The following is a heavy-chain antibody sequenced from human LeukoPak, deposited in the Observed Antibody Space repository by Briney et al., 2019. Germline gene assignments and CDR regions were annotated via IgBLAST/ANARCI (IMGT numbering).Heavy chain of an antibody. CDR2: IWYDGSNK. V-gene: IGHV3-33*01. CDR3: ARDPSPASHYDVLTGSDVFEI. D-gene: IGHD3-9*01. J-gene: IGHJ3*02. Sequence: GGSLRLSCAASGFTFSSFGMHWVRQAPGKGLEWVAVIWYDGSNKYYGDSVKGRFTMSRDNSKNTLYLQLNSLRAVDTAVYYCARDPSPASHYDVLTGSDVFEIWGQGTMVTVSS. CDR1: GFTFSSFG.